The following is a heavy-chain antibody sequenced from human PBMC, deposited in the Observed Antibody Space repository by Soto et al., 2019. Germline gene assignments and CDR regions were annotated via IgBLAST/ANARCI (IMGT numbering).Heavy chain of an antibody. Sequence: GKGLEWVSFILSSSGVIYYADSVKGRFTISRDNAKNSLYLQMNSLRAEDTAVYYCARFFQAAVGIRATVPVSAFLLNRSSDL. J-gene: IGHJ2*01. D-gene: IGHD6-13*01. CDR2: ILSSSGVI. V-gene: IGHV3-48*01. CDR3: ARFFQAAVGIRATVPVSAFLLNRSSDL.